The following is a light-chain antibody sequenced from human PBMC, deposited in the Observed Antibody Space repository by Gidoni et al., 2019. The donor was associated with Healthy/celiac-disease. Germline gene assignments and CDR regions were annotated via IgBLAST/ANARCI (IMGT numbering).Light chain of an antibody. CDR3: QQSYSTPWT. CDR1: QSISSY. J-gene: IGKJ1*01. V-gene: IGKV1-39*01. CDR2: AAS. Sequence: DIQMTQSPSSLSASVGDRVTITCRASQSISSYLNWYQQKPGKATKLLIYAASSLQSGVPSRFSGSGSGTDFTLTISSLQPEDFATYYCQQSYSTPWTLXQXTKVEIK.